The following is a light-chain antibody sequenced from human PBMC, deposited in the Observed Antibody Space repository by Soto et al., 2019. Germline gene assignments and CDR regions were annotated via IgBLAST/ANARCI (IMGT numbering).Light chain of an antibody. Sequence: QSALTQPASVSGSPGQSITISCTGTSSDVGGHNFVSWYQQHPGRAPKLMIYDVRNRPSGVSNRFSGSKSANTASLVISGLQAEDEADYYCSSYSSSDPLVFGGGTKVTVL. CDR2: DVR. CDR3: SSYSSSDPLV. V-gene: IGLV2-14*03. J-gene: IGLJ2*01. CDR1: SSDVGGHNF.